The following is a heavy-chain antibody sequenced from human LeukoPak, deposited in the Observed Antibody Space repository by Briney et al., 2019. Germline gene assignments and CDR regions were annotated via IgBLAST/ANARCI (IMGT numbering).Heavy chain of an antibody. D-gene: IGHD3-16*01. CDR2: ISDGGLNT. Sequence: GGSLRLSCAASGISFGSSAFSWVRQSPEKGLEWVSAISDGGLNTYYANSVKGRFTISRDDSKTTIFLQMNNLRVDDTALYYCATGRGVLRGFDYWGPATLLTVSS. V-gene: IGHV3-23*01. CDR1: GISFGSSA. CDR3: ATGRGVLRGFDY. J-gene: IGHJ4*01.